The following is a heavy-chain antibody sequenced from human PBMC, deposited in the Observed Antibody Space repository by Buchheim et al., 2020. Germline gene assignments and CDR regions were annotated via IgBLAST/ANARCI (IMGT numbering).Heavy chain of an antibody. J-gene: IGHJ4*02. CDR3: ARAPPDDYGDSSYYFDY. CDR2: VSPSGGST. CDR1: GYTFTSYY. D-gene: IGHD4-17*01. V-gene: IGHV1-46*04. Sequence: QVQLVQSGAEVKKPGASVKVSCRASGYTFTSYYMHWVRQAPGQGLEWMGIVSPSGGSTSFTQKLQGRVTVTRDTSTSTVYMELSSLTSEDTAVYYCARAPPDDYGDSSYYFDYWGQGSL.